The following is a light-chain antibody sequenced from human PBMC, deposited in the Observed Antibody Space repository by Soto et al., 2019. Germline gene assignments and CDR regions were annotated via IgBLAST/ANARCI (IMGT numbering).Light chain of an antibody. CDR1: QSVSTNY. CDR3: QQYGSSPPWT. V-gene: IGKV3-20*01. CDR2: GAS. J-gene: IGKJ1*01. Sequence: IVLTQSPGTLSLSPGERSTLSCVSSQSVSTNYLAWYQQKPGQAPRLLIYGASSRATGIPDRFSGSGSGTDFTLTISRLEPEDFAVYYCQQYGSSPPWTFGQGTKVDIK.